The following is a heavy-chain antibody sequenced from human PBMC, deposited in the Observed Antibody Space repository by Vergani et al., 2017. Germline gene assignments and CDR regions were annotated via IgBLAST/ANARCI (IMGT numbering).Heavy chain of an antibody. V-gene: IGHV3-64*01. Sequence: EVQLVESGGGLVQPGGSLRLSCEASGFTFSSYAMHWVRQAPGKGLEYVSAISSNGGSTYYANSVKGRFTISRDNSKNTLYLQMGSLRAEDMAVYYCARVKAAAGRAFDYWGQGTLVTVSS. D-gene: IGHD6-13*01. CDR3: ARVKAAAGRAFDY. CDR2: ISSNGGST. CDR1: GFTFSSYA. J-gene: IGHJ4*02.